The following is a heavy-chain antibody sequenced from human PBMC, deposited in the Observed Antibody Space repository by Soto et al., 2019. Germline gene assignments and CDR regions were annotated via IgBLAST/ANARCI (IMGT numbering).Heavy chain of an antibody. Sequence: PSETLSLTCAVYGGSFSGYYWSWIRQPPGKGLEWIGEINHSGSTNYNPSLKSRVTISVDTSKNQFSLKLSSVTAADTAVYYCARGAYGSGSYYTYYFDYWGQGTLVTVS. CDR3: ARGAYGSGSYYTYYFDY. J-gene: IGHJ4*02. D-gene: IGHD3-10*01. V-gene: IGHV4-34*01. CDR2: INHSGST. CDR1: GGSFSGYY.